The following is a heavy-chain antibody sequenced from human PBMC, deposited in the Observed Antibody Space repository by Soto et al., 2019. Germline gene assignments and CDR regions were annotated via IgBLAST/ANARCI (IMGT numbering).Heavy chain of an antibody. CDR1: GYTFTNYG. CDR3: ARDIYGGNCCDAFDI. J-gene: IGHJ3*02. D-gene: IGHD2-15*01. CDR2: ISPYNGKT. Sequence: QAQLVQSGAEVKKPGASVNISCKASGYTFTNYGFIWVRQAPGHGLEWVGWISPYNGKTEYAQNLQGRVTXXRDKPTSTAYMELRSLRSDDTAVYYCARDIYGGNCCDAFDIWGQGTMVTVSS. V-gene: IGHV1-18*01.